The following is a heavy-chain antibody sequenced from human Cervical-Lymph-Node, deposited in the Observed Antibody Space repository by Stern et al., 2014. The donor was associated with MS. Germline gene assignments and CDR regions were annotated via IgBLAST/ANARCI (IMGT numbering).Heavy chain of an antibody. CDR2: IDHTESP. V-gene: IGHV4-4*02. Sequence: QLQLQESGPGLVKPSGTLSLTCAVSGVSISSSDWWSWVRLPPGKGLEWIGEIDHTESPNYNPSLESRAVLSVDKSKNQVSLKVTSVTAADTAVYYCARASSTTDNWFDSWGQGILVTVSS. J-gene: IGHJ5*01. D-gene: IGHD2/OR15-2a*01. CDR3: ARASSTTDNWFDS. CDR1: GVSISSSDW.